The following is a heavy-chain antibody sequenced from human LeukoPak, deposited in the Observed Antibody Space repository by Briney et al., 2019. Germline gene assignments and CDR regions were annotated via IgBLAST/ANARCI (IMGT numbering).Heavy chain of an antibody. CDR1: GCSISSSSYY. D-gene: IGHD1-14*01. CDR3: ARRRDSEAFDY. J-gene: IGHJ4*02. CDR2: IYYSGST. Sequence: PSETLSLTCTVSGCSISSSSYYWGWTRQPPGKGLEWIGCIYYSGSTYYNPSLKSRVTISVDTSKNQFSLKLSSVTAADTAVYYCARRRDSEAFDYWGQGTLVTVSS. V-gene: IGHV4-39*01.